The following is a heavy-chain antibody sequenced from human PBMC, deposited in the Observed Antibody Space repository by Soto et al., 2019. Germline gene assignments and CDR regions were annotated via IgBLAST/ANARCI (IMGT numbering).Heavy chain of an antibody. Sequence: GGSLRLSCAASGFTFSSYSIHWVRQAPGKGLEWVSSMDRRSDIYYADSVKGRFTISRDNAKNSVSLQMNSLRAEDTAVYYCAREETAWPLAYGLDVWGQGTTVTSP. CDR3: AREETAWPLAYGLDV. CDR2: MDRRSDI. CDR1: GFTFSSYS. D-gene: IGHD2-21*02. J-gene: IGHJ6*02. V-gene: IGHV3-21*01.